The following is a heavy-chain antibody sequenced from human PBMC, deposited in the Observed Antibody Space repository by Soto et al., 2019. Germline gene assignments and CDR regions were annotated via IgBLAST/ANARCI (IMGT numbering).Heavy chain of an antibody. V-gene: IGHV3-49*03. J-gene: IGHJ6*03. CDR2: IRSKAYGGTT. CDR3: TRDLAGYCSSTSCYVNYYYYMDV. D-gene: IGHD2-2*01. Sequence: GGSLRLSCTASGFTFGDYAMSWFRQAPGKGLEWVGFIRSKAYGGTTEYAASVKGRFTISRDDSKSIAYLQMNSLKTEDTAVYYCTRDLAGYCSSTSCYVNYYYYMDVWGKGTTVTVSS. CDR1: GFTFGDYA.